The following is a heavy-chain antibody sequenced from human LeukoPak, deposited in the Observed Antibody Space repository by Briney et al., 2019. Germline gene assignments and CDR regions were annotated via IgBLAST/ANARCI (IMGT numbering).Heavy chain of an antibody. CDR1: GFTFSSHG. V-gene: IGHV3-33*01. CDR2: IWYDGSNK. J-gene: IGHJ2*01. D-gene: IGHD3-10*01. CDR3: ARGGGSGSSLVVWYFDL. Sequence: GGSLRLSCAASGFTFSSHGMHWVRQAPGKGLEWVTVIWYDGSNKYYADSVKGRFTISRDNAKNSLYLQMNSLRAEDTALYYCARGGGSGSSLVVWYFDLWGRGTLVTVSS.